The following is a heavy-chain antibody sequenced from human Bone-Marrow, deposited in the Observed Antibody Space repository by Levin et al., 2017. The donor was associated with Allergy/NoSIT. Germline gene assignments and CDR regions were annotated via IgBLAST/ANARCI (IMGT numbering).Heavy chain of an antibody. V-gene: IGHV3-30-3*01. Sequence: GGSLRLSCVGSGFTFSTYAMHWVRQAPGKGLVWVALISFNGNNKDYADSVRGRFTISRDNSKNILYLQMNSLRPEDTALYFCAKDQGFNDVSWFDPWGQGARVTVSS. J-gene: IGHJ5*02. D-gene: IGHD1-1*01. CDR1: GFTFSTYA. CDR3: AKDQGFNDVSWFDP. CDR2: ISFNGNNK.